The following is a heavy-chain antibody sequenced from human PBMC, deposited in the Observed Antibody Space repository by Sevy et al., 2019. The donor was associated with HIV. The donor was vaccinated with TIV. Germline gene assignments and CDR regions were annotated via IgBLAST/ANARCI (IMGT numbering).Heavy chain of an antibody. CDR3: ARDLDSSSWYPGSFDY. CDR2: IYTSGST. J-gene: IGHJ4*02. V-gene: IGHV4-4*07. D-gene: IGHD6-13*01. CDR1: GGSISSYY. Sequence: SETLSLTCTVSGGSISSYYWSWIRQPAGKGLEWIGRIYTSGSTNYNPSLKSRVTMSVDTSKNQFSLKLSSVTAADTVVYYCARDLDSSSWYPGSFDYWGQGTLVTVSS.